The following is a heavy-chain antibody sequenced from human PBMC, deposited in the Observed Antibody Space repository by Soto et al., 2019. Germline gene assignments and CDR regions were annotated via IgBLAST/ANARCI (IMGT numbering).Heavy chain of an antibody. J-gene: IGHJ6*03. V-gene: IGHV4-34*01. Sequence: PSEILSLSCAVCGGSFSGYYWSWIRQPPGKGLEWIGEINHSGSTNYNPSLKSRVTISVDTSKNQFSLKLSSVTAADTAVYYCARRLSGYYYYMDVWGKGTTVTVSS. CDR1: GGSFSGYY. CDR2: INHSGST. CDR3: ARRLSGYYYYMDV. D-gene: IGHD3-10*01.